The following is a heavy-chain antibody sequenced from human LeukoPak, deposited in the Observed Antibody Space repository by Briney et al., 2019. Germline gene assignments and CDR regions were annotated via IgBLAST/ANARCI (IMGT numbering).Heavy chain of an antibody. J-gene: IGHJ5*01. Sequence: GGSLRLSCAASGFTFSSYAMHWVRQAPGKGLVWVSRIKGDGSHTIYADSVKGRFTISRDNAKNTLYLQMKSLRAEDTAVYYCVRDWDHFDFDSWGLGTLVTVSS. CDR3: VRDWDHFDFDS. CDR2: IKGDGSHT. D-gene: IGHD3-9*01. V-gene: IGHV3-74*01. CDR1: GFTFSSYA.